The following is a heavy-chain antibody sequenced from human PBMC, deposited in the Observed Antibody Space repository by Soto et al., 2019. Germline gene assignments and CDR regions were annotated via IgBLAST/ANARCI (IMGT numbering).Heavy chain of an antibody. J-gene: IGHJ4*02. CDR3: ARTDGPDYFDY. CDR2: IYNSEST. Sequence: SETLSLTCTVSAGSVSSGSSYWSWIRQPPGKGLEWIGYIYNSESTNYNPSRKSRVTISVDTSKNQFSLRLSSVTAADSSLYYCARTDGPDYFDYWGQGTLVTVSS. V-gene: IGHV4-61*01. D-gene: IGHD2-2*01. CDR1: AGSVSSGSSY.